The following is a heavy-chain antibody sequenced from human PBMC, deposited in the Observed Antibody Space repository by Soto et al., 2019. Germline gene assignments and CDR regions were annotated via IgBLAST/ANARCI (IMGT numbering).Heavy chain of an antibody. CDR3: ARDGGIAARPYYYYGMDV. Sequence: GGALRLSCAASVFTFSSYGMHWVRQAPGKGLEWVAVIWYDGSNKYYADSVKGRFTISRDNSKNTLYLQMNSLRAEDTAVYYCARDGGIAARPYYYYGMDVWGQGTTVTVSS. D-gene: IGHD6-6*01. J-gene: IGHJ6*02. CDR2: IWYDGSNK. CDR1: VFTFSSYG. V-gene: IGHV3-33*01.